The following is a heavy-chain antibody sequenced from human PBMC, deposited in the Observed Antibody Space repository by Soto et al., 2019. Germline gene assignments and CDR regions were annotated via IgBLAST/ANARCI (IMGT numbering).Heavy chain of an antibody. D-gene: IGHD3-9*01. CDR1: GYTFTSYD. CDR2: MNPNSGNT. CDR3: ASSYDILTGSTGGMDV. V-gene: IGHV1-8*01. J-gene: IGHJ6*02. Sequence: GSSVKFSCKASGYTFTSYDINWVRQATGQGLEWMGWMNPNSGNTGYAQKFQGRVTMTRNTSISTAYMELSSLRSEDTAVYYCASSYDILTGSTGGMDVWGQGTTVTVSS.